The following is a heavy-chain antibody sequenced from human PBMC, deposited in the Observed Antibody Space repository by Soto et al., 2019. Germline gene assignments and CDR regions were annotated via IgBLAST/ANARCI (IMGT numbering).Heavy chain of an antibody. Sequence: SETLSLTCTVSGGSINYSYWTWIRQPPGKGLEWIGYISYTGSANYNASLKSRLTISVDTAKNQFSLKLSSVTAADTALYYCARVNYGDYYYGMDVWGQGTTVTVSS. V-gene: IGHV4-59*01. CDR2: ISYTGSA. D-gene: IGHD4-17*01. CDR3: ARVNYGDYYYGMDV. J-gene: IGHJ6*02. CDR1: GGSINYSY.